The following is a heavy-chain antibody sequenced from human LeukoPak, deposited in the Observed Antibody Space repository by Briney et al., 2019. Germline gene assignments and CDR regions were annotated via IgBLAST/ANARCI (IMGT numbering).Heavy chain of an antibody. J-gene: IGHJ5*02. CDR2: MNPNSGNT. CDR3: ARYSSSSTPDFDP. V-gene: IGHV1-8*02. D-gene: IGHD6-6*01. CDR1: GYTFTSYD. Sequence: GASVKVSCKASGYTFTSYDISWVRQAPGQGLEWMGWMNPNSGNTGYAQKFQGRVTMTRDTSISTAYMELSSLRAEDTAVYYCARYSSSSTPDFDPWGQGTLVTVSS.